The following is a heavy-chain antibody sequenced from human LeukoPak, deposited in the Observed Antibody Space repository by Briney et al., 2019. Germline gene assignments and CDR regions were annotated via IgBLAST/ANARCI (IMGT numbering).Heavy chain of an antibody. Sequence: GGSLRLPCAASGFTFSSYAMSWVRQAPGKGLEWVSAISGSGGSTYYADSVKGRFTISRDNSKNTLYLQMNSLRAEDTAVYYCAREAAQITMIVVVTNNLDYWGQGTLVTVSS. V-gene: IGHV3-23*01. D-gene: IGHD3-22*01. CDR3: AREAAQITMIVVVTNNLDY. CDR2: ISGSGGST. CDR1: GFTFSSYA. J-gene: IGHJ4*02.